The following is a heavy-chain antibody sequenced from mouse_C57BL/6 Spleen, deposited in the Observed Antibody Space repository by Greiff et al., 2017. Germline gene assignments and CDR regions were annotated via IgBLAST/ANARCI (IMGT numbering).Heavy chain of an antibody. Sequence: EVQVVESGGGLVQSGRSLRLSCATSGFTFSDFYMEWVRQAPGKGLEWIAASRNKANDYTTEYSASVKGRFIVSRDTSQSILYLQMNALRAEDTAIYYCARDAPTAWFAYWGQGTLVTVSA. CDR2: SRNKANDYTT. J-gene: IGHJ3*01. CDR1: GFTFSDFY. V-gene: IGHV7-1*01. CDR3: ARDAPTAWFAY.